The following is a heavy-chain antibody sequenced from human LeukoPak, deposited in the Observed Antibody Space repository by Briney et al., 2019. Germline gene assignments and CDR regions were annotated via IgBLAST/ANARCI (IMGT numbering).Heavy chain of an antibody. J-gene: IGHJ4*02. D-gene: IGHD3-22*01. V-gene: IGHV4-31*03. CDR2: IYYSGST. CDR1: GGSISSGGYY. CDR3: ASGGGQGDSSGYYVDY. Sequence: SETLSLTCTVSGGSISSGGYYWSWIRQHPGKGLEWIGYIYYSGSTYYNPSLKSRVTISVDTSKNQFSLKLSSVTAADTAVYYCASGGGQGDSSGYYVDYWGQGTLVTVSS.